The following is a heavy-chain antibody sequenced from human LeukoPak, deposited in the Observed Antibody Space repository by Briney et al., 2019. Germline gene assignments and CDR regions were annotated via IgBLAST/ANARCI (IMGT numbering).Heavy chain of an antibody. J-gene: IGHJ4*02. V-gene: IGHV5-51*01. CDR2: IYPGDSDT. CDR1: GYSFSSYW. CDR3: ARQSLGGTADY. D-gene: IGHD7-27*01. Sequence: GESLKISCKGLGYSFSSYWNAWVRQRPGKGLEWMGIIYPGDSDTRYSPSFQGQVTISADKSISTAYLQWSSLEASDTAMYYCARQSLGGTADYWGQGTLVTVSS.